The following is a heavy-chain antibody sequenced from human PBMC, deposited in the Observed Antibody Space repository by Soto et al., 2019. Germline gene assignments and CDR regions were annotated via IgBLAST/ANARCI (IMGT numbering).Heavy chain of an antibody. D-gene: IGHD5-12*01. Sequence: EVQLVESGGGLVKPGGSLRLSCAASGFTFSSYSMNWVRQAPGKGLEWVSSISASSSYIYYADSVKGRFTVSRDNAKNSLYLHINSLRDEAAAVYYCARGSIVATCLTPFDFWGQGTLVIVSS. J-gene: IGHJ4*02. CDR3: ARGSIVATCLTPFDF. CDR1: GFTFSSYS. V-gene: IGHV3-21*01. CDR2: ISASSSYI.